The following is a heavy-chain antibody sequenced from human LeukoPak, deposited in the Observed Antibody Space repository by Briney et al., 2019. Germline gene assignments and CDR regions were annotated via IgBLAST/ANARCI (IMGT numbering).Heavy chain of an antibody. V-gene: IGHV1-18*01. CDR1: GYTFTSYG. CDR3: ARDSRFKELYYYDSSGYDYYYYYGMDV. CDR2: ISAYNGNT. Sequence: GASVKVSCKASGYTFTSYGISWVRQAPGQGLEWMGWISAYNGNTNYAQKLQGRVTMTTDTSTSTAYMELRSLRSDDTAVYYCARDSRFKELYYYDSSGYDYYYYYGMDVWGQGTTVTVSS. J-gene: IGHJ6*02. D-gene: IGHD3-22*01.